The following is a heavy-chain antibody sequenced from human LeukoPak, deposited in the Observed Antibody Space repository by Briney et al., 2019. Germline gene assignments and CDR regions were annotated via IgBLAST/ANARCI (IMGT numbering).Heavy chain of an antibody. CDR2: ISYDGYSQ. CDR1: GLTFSSYG. Sequence: PGGSLRLSCTASGLTFSSYGMHWVRQASGKGPEWLAVISYDGYSQYYADSVKGRFTISRDNSNNTLYLQMTSLRGEDTAVYYCAKTGRDEPRSYGDYRFDSWGQGTLVTVSS. CDR3: AKTGRDEPRSYGDYRFDS. D-gene: IGHD4-17*01. V-gene: IGHV3-30*18. J-gene: IGHJ4*02.